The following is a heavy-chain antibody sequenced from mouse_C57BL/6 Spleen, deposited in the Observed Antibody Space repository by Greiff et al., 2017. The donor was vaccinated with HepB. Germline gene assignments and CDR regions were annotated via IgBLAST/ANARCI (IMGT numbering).Heavy chain of an antibody. CDR2: IYPGDGDT. V-gene: IGHV1-80*01. D-gene: IGHD2-4*01. Sequence: QVQLQQSGAELVKPGASVKISCKASGYAFSSYWMNWVKQRPGKGLEWIGQIYPGDGDTNYNGKFKGKATLTADKSSSTAYMQLSSLTSEDSAVYFCAGEGIYDYDRVFAYWGQGTLVTVSA. CDR1: GYAFSSYW. CDR3: AGEGIYDYDRVFAY. J-gene: IGHJ3*01.